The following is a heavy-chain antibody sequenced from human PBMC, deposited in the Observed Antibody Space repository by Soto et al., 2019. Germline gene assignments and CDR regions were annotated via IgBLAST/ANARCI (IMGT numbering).Heavy chain of an antibody. D-gene: IGHD6-6*01. Sequence: GGSLRLSCAASGFTFSSYSMNWVRQAPGKGLEWVSYISSSSSTIYYADYVKGRFTISRDNAKNSLYLQMNSLRAEDTAVYYCASPTRANDYWGQGTLVTVSS. CDR2: ISSSSSTI. V-gene: IGHV3-48*01. CDR3: ASPTRANDY. J-gene: IGHJ4*02. CDR1: GFTFSSYS.